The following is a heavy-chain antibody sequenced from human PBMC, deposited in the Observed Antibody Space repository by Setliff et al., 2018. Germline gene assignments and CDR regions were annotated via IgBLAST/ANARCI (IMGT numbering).Heavy chain of an antibody. D-gene: IGHD6-19*01. CDR3: AREGIAVAGFDY. CDR2: IIPILGIA. Sequence: ASVKVSCKASGGTFSSYAISWVRQAPGQGLEWMGGIIPILGIANYAQKFQGRVTITADKSTSTAHMELSSLRSEDTAVYYCAREGIAVAGFDYWGQGTLVTVSS. V-gene: IGHV1-69*10. CDR1: GGTFSSYA. J-gene: IGHJ4*02.